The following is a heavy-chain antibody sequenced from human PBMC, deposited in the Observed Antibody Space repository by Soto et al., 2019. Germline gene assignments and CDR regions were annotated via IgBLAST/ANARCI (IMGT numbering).Heavy chain of an antibody. CDR2: ITTSGGST. Sequence: ASVKVSCKASAYTLMKYYMHWVRQAPGQGLEWMGIITTSGGSTTYAQKFQGRVTMTRDLSTSTVYMELSSLRSEDTAVYYCATLGEQLGGDDDYWGQGTLVTASS. V-gene: IGHV1-46*01. CDR1: AYTLMKYY. J-gene: IGHJ4*02. CDR3: ATLGEQLGGDDDY. D-gene: IGHD6-6*01.